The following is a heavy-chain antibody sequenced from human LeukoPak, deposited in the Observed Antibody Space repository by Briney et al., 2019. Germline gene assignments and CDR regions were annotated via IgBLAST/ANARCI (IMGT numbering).Heavy chain of an antibody. D-gene: IGHD3-16*01. CDR2: IIPIFGTA. CDR1: GGTFSSYA. J-gene: IGHJ5*02. V-gene: IGHV1-69*13. CDR3: ARDGVGSAGGIWFDP. Sequence: GASVKVSCKASGGTFSSYAISWVRQAPGQGLEWMGGIIPIFGTANYAQKFQGRDTITADESTSTAYMELSSLRSEDTAVYYCARDGVGSAGGIWFDPWGQGTLVTVSS.